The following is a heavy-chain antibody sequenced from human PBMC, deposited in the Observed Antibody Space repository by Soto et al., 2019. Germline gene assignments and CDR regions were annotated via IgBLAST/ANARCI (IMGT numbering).Heavy chain of an antibody. CDR3: ARGDYYDTSGPFSDAFDI. D-gene: IGHD3-22*01. CDR1: GFTFGNYW. V-gene: IGHV3-7*04. Sequence: PGGSLRLSCAASGFTFGNYWMTWVRQAPEKGLEWVANIKPDGSETYYVDSVKGRFTISRDNAKNSLYLQMNSLRAEDTAVYYCARGDYYDTSGPFSDAFDIWGQGTMVTVSS. J-gene: IGHJ3*02. CDR2: IKPDGSET.